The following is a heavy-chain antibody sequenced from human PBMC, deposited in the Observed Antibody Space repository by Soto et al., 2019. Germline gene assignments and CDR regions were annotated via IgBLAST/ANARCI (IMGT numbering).Heavy chain of an antibody. CDR2: ISHDGERT. V-gene: IGHV3-30*18. CDR3: AKEYFSGGDYYYAMDV. Sequence: LRLSCAASGFTFSSYGMHWVRQAPGKGLEWVAAISHDGERTYYAASVKGRLTISRDNSKNTLYLQMNGLRAEDTTVYYCAKEYFSGGDYYYAMDVWGQGTTVTVSS. CDR1: GFTFSSYG. J-gene: IGHJ6*02. D-gene: IGHD2-8*02.